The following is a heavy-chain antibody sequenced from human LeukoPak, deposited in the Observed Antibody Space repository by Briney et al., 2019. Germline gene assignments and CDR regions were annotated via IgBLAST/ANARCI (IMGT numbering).Heavy chain of an antibody. V-gene: IGHV4-38-2*02. CDR3: ARVGFRESGYSYGYAIDY. Sequence: NSSETLSLTCTVSGYSISSGYYWGWIRQPPGKGLEWIGSIYHSGSTYYNPSLKSRVTISVDASKNQFSLKLSSVTAADTAVYYCARVGFRESGYSYGYAIDYWGQGTLVTVSS. CDR2: IYHSGST. D-gene: IGHD5-18*01. J-gene: IGHJ4*02. CDR1: GYSISSGYY.